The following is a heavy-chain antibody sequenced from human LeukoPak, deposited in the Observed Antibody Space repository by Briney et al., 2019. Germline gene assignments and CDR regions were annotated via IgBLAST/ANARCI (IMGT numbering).Heavy chain of an antibody. V-gene: IGHV3-73*01. CDR3: TRHDDYGDY. CDR1: GFTFSGSA. J-gene: IGHJ4*02. CDR2: IRSKANSYAT. Sequence: PGGSLGLSCAASGFTFSGSAMHWVRQASGKGLEWVGRIRSKANSYATAYAASVKGRFTISRDDSKNTAYLQMNSLKTEDTAVYYCTRHDDYGDYWGQGTLVTVSS.